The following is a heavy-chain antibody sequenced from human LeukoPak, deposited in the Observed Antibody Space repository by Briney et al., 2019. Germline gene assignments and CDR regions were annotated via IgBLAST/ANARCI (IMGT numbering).Heavy chain of an antibody. Sequence: GNSLRLSCAASGFTFSSSGMHWVRQAPGKGLEWVAVIWYDGSNRYYADPVKGRFTVSRDNSKNTLYLQMNSLRAEDTAVYYCARAKGVSTVYRPTDYWGQGTLVTVSS. J-gene: IGHJ4*02. CDR3: ARAKGVSTVYRPTDY. D-gene: IGHD3-22*01. CDR1: GFTFSSSG. CDR2: IWYDGSNR. V-gene: IGHV3-33*01.